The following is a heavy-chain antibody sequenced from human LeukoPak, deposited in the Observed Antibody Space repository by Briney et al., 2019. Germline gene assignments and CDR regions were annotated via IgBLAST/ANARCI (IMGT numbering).Heavy chain of an antibody. CDR1: GFTFSSYA. V-gene: IGHV3-23*01. CDR3: AKVWDSVVVTASHFDY. J-gene: IGHJ4*02. Sequence: PGGSLRLSCTASGFTFSSYAMSWVRQAPGKGLEWVSAISGSGGSTYYADSVKGRFTISRDNSKNTLYLQMNSLRAEDTAVYYCAKVWDSVVVTASHFDYWGQGTLVTVSS. D-gene: IGHD2-21*02. CDR2: ISGSGGST.